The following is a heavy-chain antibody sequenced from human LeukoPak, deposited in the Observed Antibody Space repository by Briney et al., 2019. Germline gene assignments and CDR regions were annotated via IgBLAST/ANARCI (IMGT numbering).Heavy chain of an antibody. CDR3: AVDLDSTNRWDWLDP. CDR1: GYTFSIYA. V-gene: IGHV3-23*01. J-gene: IGHJ5*02. D-gene: IGHD2/OR15-2a*01. Sequence: GGSLRLSCEASGYTFSIYAMNWVRQAPGRGLEWVSLIGTNPDATHYADSVKGRFIISRDNSRNTLFLQMNSLRAEDTAVYFCAVDLDSTNRWDWLDPWGQGTVVTVSS. CDR2: IGTNPDAT.